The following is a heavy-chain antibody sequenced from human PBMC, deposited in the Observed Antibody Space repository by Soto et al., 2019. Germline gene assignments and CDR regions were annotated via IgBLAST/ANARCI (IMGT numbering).Heavy chain of an antibody. CDR3: VKFDFDWLYPDYYYGLDV. D-gene: IGHD3-9*01. J-gene: IGHJ6*02. Sequence: GGSLRLSCSASGFTFSSYAMHWVRQAPGKGLEYVSAISSNGGSTYYADSVKGRFTISRDNSKNTLYLQMSSLRAEDTAVYYCVKFDFDWLYPDYYYGLDVWGQGTTVTVSS. V-gene: IGHV3-64D*08. CDR2: ISSNGGST. CDR1: GFTFSSYA.